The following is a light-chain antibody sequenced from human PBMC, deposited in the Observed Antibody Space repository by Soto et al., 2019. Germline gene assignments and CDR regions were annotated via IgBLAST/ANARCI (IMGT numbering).Light chain of an antibody. V-gene: IGKV3-20*01. CDR3: QQYGSSGT. CDR2: GAS. J-gene: IGKJ1*01. Sequence: EIVLTQSPCTKSLYPGDRATLSCRASQSVSNNYLAWYQQKPGQAPRLLIYGASNRATGIPDRFSGSGSGTDFTLTISRLEPEDFAVYYCQQYGSSGTFGQGAKVDIK. CDR1: QSVSNNY.